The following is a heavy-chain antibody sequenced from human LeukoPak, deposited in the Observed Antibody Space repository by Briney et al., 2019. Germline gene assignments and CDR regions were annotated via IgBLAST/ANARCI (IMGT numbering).Heavy chain of an antibody. D-gene: IGHD2-15*01. V-gene: IGHV3-48*03. CDR2: ISSSGSTI. CDR3: AREYCSGGSCYYYYYGMDV. Sequence: GGSLRLSCAASGFTFSSYEMNWVRQAPGKGLEWVSYISSSGSTIYYADSVKGRFTISRDNAKNSPYLQMNSLRAEDTAVYYCAREYCSGGSCYYYYYGMDVWGQGTTVTVSS. CDR1: GFTFSSYE. J-gene: IGHJ6*02.